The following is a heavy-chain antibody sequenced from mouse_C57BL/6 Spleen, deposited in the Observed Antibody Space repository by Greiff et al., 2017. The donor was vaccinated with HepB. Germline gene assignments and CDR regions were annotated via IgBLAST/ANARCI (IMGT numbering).Heavy chain of an antibody. J-gene: IGHJ3*01. D-gene: IGHD2-5*01. CDR3: ARSEAYYSNYVFAY. CDR1: GYTFTSYW. Sequence: VQLQQSGTELVKPGASVKLSCKASGYTFTSYWMHWVKQRPGQGLEWIGNINPSNGGTNYNEKFKSKATLTVDKSSSTAYMQLSSLTSEDSAVYYCARSEAYYSNYVFAYWGQGTLVTVSA. CDR2: INPSNGGT. V-gene: IGHV1-53*01.